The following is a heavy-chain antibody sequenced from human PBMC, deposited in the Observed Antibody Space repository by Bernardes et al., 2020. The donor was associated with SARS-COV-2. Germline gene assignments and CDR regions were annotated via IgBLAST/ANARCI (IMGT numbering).Heavy chain of an antibody. J-gene: IGHJ5*01. CDR3: ARETSTGTPWFDS. D-gene: IGHD1-1*01. V-gene: IGHV3-48*04. CDR2: ISRSSSSR. Sequence: GGSLRLSCTASGFTFRSYDMNWVRQAPGKGLEWLSYISRSSSSRYYADSVKGRFTISRDYSKNSLYLHMNSLRADDTAVYYCARETSTGTPWFDSGGQGTLVTVSS. CDR1: GFTFRSYD.